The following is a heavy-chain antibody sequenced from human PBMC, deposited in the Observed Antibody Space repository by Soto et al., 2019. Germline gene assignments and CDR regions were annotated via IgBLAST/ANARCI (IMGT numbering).Heavy chain of an antibody. CDR2: INHSGSS. J-gene: IGHJ2*01. V-gene: IGHV4-34*01. CDR3: ARMAGPWYFDL. CDR1: GGSFSGFY. Sequence: PSETLSLTCAVHGGSFSGFYWTWIRQPPGKGLEWIGEINHSGSSNYNPPLKSRATMSLDTSRNQFSLSLNSVTAADTAVYYCARMAGPWYFDLWGRGTLVTVS.